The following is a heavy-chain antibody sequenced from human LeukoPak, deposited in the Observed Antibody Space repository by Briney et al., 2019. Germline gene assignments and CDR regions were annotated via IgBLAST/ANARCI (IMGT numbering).Heavy chain of an antibody. D-gene: IGHD1-20*01. CDR3: AQTITGSLDY. CDR2: INPNSGDT. CDR1: GYTFTGYY. Sequence: ASVKVSCKASGYTFTGYYIHWVRQAPGQGLEWMGWINPNSGDTDYAQKFQGRVSMTRDTSISTAYMELSRLRSDDTAVYSCAQTITGSLDYGGQGTRFTVSS. J-gene: IGHJ4*02. V-gene: IGHV1-2*02.